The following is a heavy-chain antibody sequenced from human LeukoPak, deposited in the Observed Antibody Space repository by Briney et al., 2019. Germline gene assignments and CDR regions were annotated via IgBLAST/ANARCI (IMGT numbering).Heavy chain of an antibody. V-gene: IGHV3-9*01. J-gene: IGHJ6*03. Sequence: GGSLRLSCAASGFNFDDYAMHWVRQAPGKGLEWVSGISWNSGSIGYADSVKGRFTISRDNAKNSLYLQMNSLRAEDTALYYCLKDSIGYYYYMDVWGKGTTVTVSS. CDR2: ISWNSGSI. CDR3: LKDSIGYYYYMDV. D-gene: IGHD2/OR15-2a*01. CDR1: GFNFDDYA.